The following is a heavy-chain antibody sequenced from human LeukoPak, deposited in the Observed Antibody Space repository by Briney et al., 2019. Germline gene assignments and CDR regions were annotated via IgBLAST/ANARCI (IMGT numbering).Heavy chain of an antibody. D-gene: IGHD3-22*01. CDR2: ISSSSSYI. CDR1: GFTFSSYN. CDR3: ARDNRGYYYAYYFDY. V-gene: IGHV3-21*01. Sequence: GGSLRLSCAASGFTFSSYNMNWVRQAPGKGLEWVSSISSSSSYIYYADSVKGRFTISRDNAKNSLYLQMNSLRAEDTAVYYCARDNRGYYYAYYFDYWGQGTLVTVSS. J-gene: IGHJ4*02.